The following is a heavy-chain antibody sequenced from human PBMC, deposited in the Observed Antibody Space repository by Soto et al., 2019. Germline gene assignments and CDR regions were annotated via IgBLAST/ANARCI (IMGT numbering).Heavy chain of an antibody. Sequence: PXESLTISEKGSGYSFTGYWIDLVRQMPGKGLEWMGIMYLGDSDTRYSPSFQGQVTISADKSISTAYLHWSSLKASDTAMYYCARVVDTSMAIDYWGQGTLVTGSS. D-gene: IGHD5-18*01. CDR3: ARVVDTSMAIDY. V-gene: IGHV5-51*01. CDR2: MYLGDSDT. CDR1: GYSFTGYW. J-gene: IGHJ4*02.